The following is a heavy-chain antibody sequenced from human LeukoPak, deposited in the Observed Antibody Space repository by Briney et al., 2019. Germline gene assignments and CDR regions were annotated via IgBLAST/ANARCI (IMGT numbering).Heavy chain of an antibody. CDR2: IYYSGST. CDR1: GGSISSGGYY. Sequence: KSSETLSLTCTVSGGSISSGGYYWSWIRQHPGKGLEWIGYIYYSGSTYYNPSLKGRVTISVDTSKNQFSLKLSSVTAADTAVYYCARDLKYCSGGSCYSEGFDLWGRGTLVTVSS. J-gene: IGHJ2*01. D-gene: IGHD2-15*01. V-gene: IGHV4-31*03. CDR3: ARDLKYCSGGSCYSEGFDL.